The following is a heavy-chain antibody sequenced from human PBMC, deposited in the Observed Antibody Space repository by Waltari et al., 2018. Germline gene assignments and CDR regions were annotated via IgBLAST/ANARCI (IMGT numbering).Heavy chain of an antibody. CDR2: IYTSGST. D-gene: IGHD3-3*01. CDR1: GGSISSYY. J-gene: IGHJ5*02. CDR3: ARARHDFWSGSSYNWFDP. Sequence: QVQLLQSGPRLVKPSETLSLTCTVSGGSISSYYWSWIRQPAGKGLEWIGRIYTSGSTNYNPSLKSRVTMSVDTSKNQFSLKLSSVTAADTAVYYCARARHDFWSGSSYNWFDPWGQGTLVTVSS. V-gene: IGHV4-4*07.